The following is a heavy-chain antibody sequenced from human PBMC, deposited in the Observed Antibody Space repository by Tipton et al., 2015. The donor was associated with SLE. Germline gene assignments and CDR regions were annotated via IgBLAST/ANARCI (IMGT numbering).Heavy chain of an antibody. J-gene: IGHJ3*02. CDR3: AGAAPGVQGVNDAFDI. CDR2: INHSGST. D-gene: IGHD3-10*01. V-gene: IGHV4-34*01. Sequence: TLSLTCAVYGGSFSGYYWSWICQPPGKGLEWIGEINHSGSTNYNPSLKSRVTISVDTSKNQFSLKLSSVTAADTAVYYCAGAAPGVQGVNDAFDIWGQGTMVTVSS. CDR1: GGSFSGYY.